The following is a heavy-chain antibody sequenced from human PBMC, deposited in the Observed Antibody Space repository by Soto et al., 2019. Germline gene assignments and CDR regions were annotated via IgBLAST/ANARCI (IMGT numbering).Heavy chain of an antibody. J-gene: IGHJ4*02. CDR3: AKEAGRYSYGQYYFDY. V-gene: IGHV3-30*18. D-gene: IGHD5-18*01. CDR2: ISYDGNNK. CDR1: GFTFSSYG. Sequence: PGGSLRLSCAASGFTFSSYGMHWVRQAPGKGLEWVAVISYDGNNKYYADSVKGRFTISRDNSKNTLYLQMNSLRAEDTAVYYCAKEAGRYSYGQYYFDYWGQGTLVTVSS.